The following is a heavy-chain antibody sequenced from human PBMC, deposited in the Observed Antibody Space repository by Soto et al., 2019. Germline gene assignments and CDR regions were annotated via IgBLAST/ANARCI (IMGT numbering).Heavy chain of an antibody. V-gene: IGHV4-30-4*01. J-gene: IGHJ4*02. CDR1: GDSSSSDNHY. CDR3: ARTDYGTAYFDH. CDR2: IFYSGTA. Sequence: TLSLTCTVAGDSSSSDNHYWIWIRQPPGKGLEWIGYIFYSGTAYYNPSLKSRLTISVDTSKNQFSLKLSSVTAADTAVYYCARTDYGTAYFDHWGQGSLVTVSS. D-gene: IGHD3-10*01.